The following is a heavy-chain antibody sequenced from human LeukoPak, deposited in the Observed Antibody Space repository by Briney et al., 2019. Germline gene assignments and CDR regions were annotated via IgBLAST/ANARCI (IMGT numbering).Heavy chain of an antibody. CDR1: GYTFTNFG. Sequence: ASVKVSCKASGYTFTNFGITWVRQAPGQGLEWMGWISAYNGNTKYAQNLQGRVTITTDTSTSTAYMELRSLISDDTAKYYCARGGVGPATVSNWFDPWGQGTLVTVSS. V-gene: IGHV1-18*01. CDR2: ISAYNGNT. CDR3: ARGGVGPATVSNWFDP. J-gene: IGHJ5*02. D-gene: IGHD1-26*01.